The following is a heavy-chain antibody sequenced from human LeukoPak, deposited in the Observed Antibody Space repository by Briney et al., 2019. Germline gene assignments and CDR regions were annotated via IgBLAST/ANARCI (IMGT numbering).Heavy chain of an antibody. J-gene: IGHJ3*01. CDR1: GYSFTSYW. CDR2: IYAGDSDT. D-gene: IGHD2-15*01. Sequence: GESLKISCQGSGYSFTSYWIGWVRQMPGKGLEWMGTIYAGDSDTTYSPSLHGQVTISADKSISTAYLQWSSLKASDIAMYYCAKQVVMVIGATLESSARAFDVWGQGTMVTVSS. V-gene: IGHV5-51*01. CDR3: AKQVVMVIGATLESSARAFDV.